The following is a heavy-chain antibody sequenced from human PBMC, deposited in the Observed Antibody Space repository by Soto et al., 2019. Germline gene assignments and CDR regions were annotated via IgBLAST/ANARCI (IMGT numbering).Heavy chain of an antibody. CDR2: VNESGST. Sequence: SETLSLTCGVYGGSFSGYYWSWIRQPPGMGLEWIGEVNESGSTNYNPSLESRVTISVDTSKNQFSLKLTSVTAADTAVYYCARGRTKLSSSWYVNYWSQGTQVTVSS. CDR1: GGSFSGYY. J-gene: IGHJ4*02. V-gene: IGHV4-34*01. D-gene: IGHD6-13*01. CDR3: ARGRTKLSSSWYVNY.